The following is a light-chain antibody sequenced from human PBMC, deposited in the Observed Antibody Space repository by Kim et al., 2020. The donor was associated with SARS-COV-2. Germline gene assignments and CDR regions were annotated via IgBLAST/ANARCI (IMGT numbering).Light chain of an antibody. V-gene: IGKV3-11*01. Sequence: GATAPLASTASRSVDLRLAWYQQTPGQPPRLLIYDAAIRAAGVPDRFSGSGSGTDFTLTIASLAPEDFAVYYCQQRGSWPPALTFGGGTKVDIK. CDR1: RSVDLR. CDR3: QQRGSWPPALT. CDR2: DAA. J-gene: IGKJ4*01.